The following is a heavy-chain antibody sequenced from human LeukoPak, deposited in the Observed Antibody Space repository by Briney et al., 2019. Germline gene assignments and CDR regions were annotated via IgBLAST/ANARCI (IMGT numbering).Heavy chain of an antibody. V-gene: IGHV3-23*01. D-gene: IGHD1-26*01. J-gene: IGHJ4*02. CDR3: TKGGGSFPHSYFDS. CDR2: ISGSGGSR. Sequence: PGGSLRLSCAASEFTFSSYAMTWVRQAPGEGLEWVSGISGSGGSRYYADSVKGRYTISRDNSKNTLYLQMNSLRAEDTAVYYCTKGGGSFPHSYFDSWGQGTLVTVSS. CDR1: EFTFSSYA.